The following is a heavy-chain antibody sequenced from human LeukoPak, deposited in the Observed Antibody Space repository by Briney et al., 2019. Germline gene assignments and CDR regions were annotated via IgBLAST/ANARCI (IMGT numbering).Heavy chain of an antibody. D-gene: IGHD1/OR15-1a*01. V-gene: IGHV3-7*03. J-gene: IGHJ4*02. CDR1: GFTFSSYW. Sequence: GGSLRLSCAASGFTFSSYWMSWVRQAPGKGLEWVANIKQDGSQKYYVDSVKGRFSISRDNAKNSLFLQMNSLRAEDTAMYYCAKGTKPVMTIPDYWGQGILVTVSS. CDR2: IKQDGSQK. CDR3: AKGTKPVMTIPDY.